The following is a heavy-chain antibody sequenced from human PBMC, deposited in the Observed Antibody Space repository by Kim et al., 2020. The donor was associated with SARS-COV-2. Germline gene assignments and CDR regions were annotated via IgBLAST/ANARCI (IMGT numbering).Heavy chain of an antibody. D-gene: IGHD1-26*01. CDR2: DK. Sequence: DKRYSPSLKSRLTITKDTSKNQVVLTMTNMDPVGTATYYCAHIRGGSYDYWGQGTLVTVSS. CDR3: AHIRGGSYDY. V-gene: IGHV2-5*01. J-gene: IGHJ4*02.